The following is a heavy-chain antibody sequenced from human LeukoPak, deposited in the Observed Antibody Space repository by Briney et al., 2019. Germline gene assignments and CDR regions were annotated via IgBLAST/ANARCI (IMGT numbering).Heavy chain of an antibody. J-gene: IGHJ6*02. D-gene: IGHD2-15*01. CDR3: ARDKGVGYCSGGSCYPPYYYYYYGMDV. CDR2: IYYSWST. V-gene: IGHV4-39*07. Sequence: PGGSLRLSCAASGFTFSSYSMNWVRQAPGKGLEWVGSIYYSWSTYYNPSLKSRVTISVDTSKNQFSLKLSSVTAADTAVYYCARDKGVGYCSGGSCYPPYYYYYYGMDVWGQGTTVTVSS. CDR1: GFTFSSYS.